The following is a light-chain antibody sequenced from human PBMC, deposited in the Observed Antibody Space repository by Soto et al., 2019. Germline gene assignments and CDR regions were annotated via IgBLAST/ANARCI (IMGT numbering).Light chain of an antibody. J-gene: IGKJ1*01. CDR1: QSVSSN. Sequence: EIGMTQSPATLSVSPGEGATLSCRASQSVSSNLAWYQHKPGQAPRLLVYAASTRATGIPVRFIGSGSGTEFTLTISSLQSEDFAVYYCQQYNNWPQTFGQGTKVEIK. CDR2: AAS. V-gene: IGKV3-15*01. CDR3: QQYNNWPQT.